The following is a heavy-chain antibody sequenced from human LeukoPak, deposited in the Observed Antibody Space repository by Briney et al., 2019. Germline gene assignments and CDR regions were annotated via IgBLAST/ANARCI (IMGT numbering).Heavy chain of an antibody. Sequence: GRSLRLSCAASGFTFSSYGMHWVRQAPGKGLAWVAVIWYDGSNKYYADSVKGRFTISRDNSKNTLYLQMNSLRAEDTAVYYCARDLVVIRAFDYWGQGTLVTVSS. V-gene: IGHV3-33*01. CDR3: ARDLVVIRAFDY. D-gene: IGHD3-22*01. J-gene: IGHJ4*02. CDR2: IWYDGSNK. CDR1: GFTFSSYG.